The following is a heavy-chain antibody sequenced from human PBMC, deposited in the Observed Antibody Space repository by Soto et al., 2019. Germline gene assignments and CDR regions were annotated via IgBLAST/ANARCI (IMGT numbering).Heavy chain of an antibody. V-gene: IGHV3-23*01. D-gene: IGHD3-9*01. J-gene: IGHJ4*02. CDR3: AKVPQWVLRYHDWFFDY. CDR2: ISGSGDIT. CDR1: GSSFINSP. Sequence: EVQLLESGGGLVQPGGPLRLSGPASGSSFINSPMTWVRQAPGKGLEWVSGISGSGDITYNTDSVKGRFAISRDTSKNVVYLQMRSLRAEDTAVYYCAKVPQWVLRYHDWFFDYWGQGTLVTVSS.